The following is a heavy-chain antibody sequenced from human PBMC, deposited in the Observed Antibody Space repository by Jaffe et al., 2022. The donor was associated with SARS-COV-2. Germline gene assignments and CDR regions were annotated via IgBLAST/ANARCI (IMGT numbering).Heavy chain of an antibody. Sequence: EVQLVESGGGLVQPGRSLRLSCAASGFTFDDYAMHWVRQAPGKGLEWVSGISWNSGSIGYADSVKGRFTISRDNAKNSLYLQMNSLRAEDTALYYCAKDLQPYYYDSSGYYNYYYGMDVWGQGTTVTVSS. CDR3: AKDLQPYYYDSSGYYNYYYGMDV. CDR2: ISWNSGSI. J-gene: IGHJ6*02. D-gene: IGHD3-22*01. V-gene: IGHV3-9*01. CDR1: GFTFDDYA.